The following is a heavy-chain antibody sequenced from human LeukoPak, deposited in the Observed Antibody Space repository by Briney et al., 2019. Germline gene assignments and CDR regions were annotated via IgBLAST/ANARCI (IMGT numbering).Heavy chain of an antibody. CDR3: ARHAGTGDY. Sequence: SEALSLTCAVSGYSISSGYYWGWIRQPPGKGLEWIGSIYHSGSTYYNPSLKSRGTISVDTSKNQFSLKLSSVTAADTAVYYCARHAGTGDYWGQGTLVTVSS. V-gene: IGHV4-38-2*01. CDR2: IYHSGST. D-gene: IGHD3/OR15-3a*01. CDR1: GYSISSGYY. J-gene: IGHJ4*02.